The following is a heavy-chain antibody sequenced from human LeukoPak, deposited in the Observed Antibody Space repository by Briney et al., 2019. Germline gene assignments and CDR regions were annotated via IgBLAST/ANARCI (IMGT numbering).Heavy chain of an antibody. CDR2: ISYDGSNK. CDR1: GFTFSSSG. D-gene: IGHD2-8*01. J-gene: IGHJ3*02. V-gene: IGHV3-30*03. CDR3: ARDAQATYDNAFDI. Sequence: GGSLRLSCAASGFTFSSSGMHWVRQAPGKGLEWVAVISYDGSNKYYADSVKGRFTISRDNSKNTLYLQMNSLRVEDTAVYYCARDAQATYDNAFDIWGQGTMVTVSS.